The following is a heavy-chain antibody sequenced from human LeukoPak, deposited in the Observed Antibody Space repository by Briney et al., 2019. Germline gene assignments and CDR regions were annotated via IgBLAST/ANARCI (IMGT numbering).Heavy chain of an antibody. V-gene: IGHV4-59*02. CDR2: TYHTGST. Sequence: SETLSLTCSVSGGPVTEYYWSCIRQPPGKGLEWIGYTYHTGSTNYSPSLKSRVTMSVDASRNQFSLKLVSVTAADTAVYYCARDRGSTGYYYLDSWGQGILVTVSP. J-gene: IGHJ4*02. CDR1: GGPVTEYY. CDR3: ARDRGSTGYYYLDS. D-gene: IGHD1-26*01.